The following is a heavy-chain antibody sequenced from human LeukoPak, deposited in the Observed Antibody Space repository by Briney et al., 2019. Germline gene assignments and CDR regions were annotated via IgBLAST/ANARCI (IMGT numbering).Heavy chain of an antibody. Sequence: SETLSLTCTVSGGSISSYYWSWIRQPPGKGLEWIGYIYYSGNTNYNPSLKSRVTISVDTSKNQFSLKLSSVTAADTAVYYCARRASSGLYVDYWGQRTLVTVSS. J-gene: IGHJ4*02. CDR2: IYYSGNT. CDR1: GGSISSYY. V-gene: IGHV4-59*08. CDR3: ARRASSGLYVDY. D-gene: IGHD6-19*01.